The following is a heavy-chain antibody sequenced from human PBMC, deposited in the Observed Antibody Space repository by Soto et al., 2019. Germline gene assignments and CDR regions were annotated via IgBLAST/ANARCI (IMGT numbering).Heavy chain of an antibody. CDR1: GHSFNKYD. V-gene: IGHV1-8*01. CDR2: VNPNSGET. D-gene: IGHD2-8*02. Sequence: ASVKVSCKASGHSFNKYDINWVRQAPGQGLEWMGWVNPNSGETGFAQKFQGRITMTRNTSINTVYMELRSLRSDETAVYYCSDTGGPWGQGXLVTVSS. CDR3: SDTGGP. J-gene: IGHJ5*02.